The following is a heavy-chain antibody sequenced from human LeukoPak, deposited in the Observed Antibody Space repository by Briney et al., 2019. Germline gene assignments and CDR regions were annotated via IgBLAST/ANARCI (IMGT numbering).Heavy chain of an antibody. Sequence: GASVKVSCKASGYTFTGYYMHWVRQAPGQGLEWMGWINPNSGGTNYAQKFQGRVTMTRDTSISTAYMELSRLRSDDTAVYYCASAPFGYCRGGSCYRYYYGMDVWGQGTTVTVYS. CDR3: ASAPFGYCRGGSCYRYYYGMDV. V-gene: IGHV1-2*02. D-gene: IGHD2-15*01. CDR1: GYTFTGYY. CDR2: INPNSGGT. J-gene: IGHJ6*02.